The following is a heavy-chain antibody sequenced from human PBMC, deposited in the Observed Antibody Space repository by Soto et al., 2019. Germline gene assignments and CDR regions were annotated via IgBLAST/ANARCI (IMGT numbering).Heavy chain of an antibody. J-gene: IGHJ3*02. Sequence: GGSLRLSCAAAGFICSSYDMSWVRQAPGKGLEWVSTILVDGRTFYVDSVKGRFTISRDSSQNTVYLQMNSLTAGDTALFYCAKETATGGGAFAIRGHGTMVPVSS. CDR2: ILVDGRT. CDR1: GFICSSYD. CDR3: AKETATGGGAFAI. V-gene: IGHV3-23*01. D-gene: IGHD2-8*02.